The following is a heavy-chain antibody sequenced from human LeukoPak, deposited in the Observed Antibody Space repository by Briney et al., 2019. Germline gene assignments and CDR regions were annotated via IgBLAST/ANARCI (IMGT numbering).Heavy chain of an antibody. V-gene: IGHV1-46*01. Sequence: ASVTVSCKASGYTFTSYYMHWVRQAPGQGLEWMGIINPSGGSTSYAQKFQGRVTMTRDTSTSTVYMELSSLRSEDTAVYYCARDGPLGIAVAGTGWFDPWGQGTLVTVSS. CDR2: INPSGGST. J-gene: IGHJ5*02. CDR3: ARDGPLGIAVAGTGWFDP. CDR1: GYTFTSYY. D-gene: IGHD6-19*01.